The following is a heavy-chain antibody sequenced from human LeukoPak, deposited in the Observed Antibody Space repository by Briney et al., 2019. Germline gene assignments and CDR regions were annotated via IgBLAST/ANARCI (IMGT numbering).Heavy chain of an antibody. CDR2: ISHTGST. V-gene: IGHV4-59*01. CDR1: GVSIDTYY. D-gene: IGHD3-10*01. CDR3: ATEVWSGHY. Sequence: SETLSLTCTVSGVSIDTYYWAWIRQSPGRGLEWLGHISHTGSTSYNPYLKSRLTLSVDTSKNQISLTVTSVTAADAAIYYCATEVWSGHYWGQGTLVTVSS. J-gene: IGHJ4*02.